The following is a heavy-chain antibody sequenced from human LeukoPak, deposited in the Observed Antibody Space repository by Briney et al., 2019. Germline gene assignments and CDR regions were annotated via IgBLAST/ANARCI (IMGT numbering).Heavy chain of an antibody. J-gene: IGHJ5*02. CDR1: GGSISSYY. V-gene: IGHV4-59*08. CDR2: IYYGVST. CDR3: ARLLADNWFDP. Sequence: SETLSLTCTVSGGSISSYYWSWIRQPRGKGLEWIGYIYYGVSTNYNPSLKSRVTISLDTSKKQISLKVRSVTAADTAIYYCARLLADNWFDPWGQGTLVTVSS. D-gene: IGHD6-13*01.